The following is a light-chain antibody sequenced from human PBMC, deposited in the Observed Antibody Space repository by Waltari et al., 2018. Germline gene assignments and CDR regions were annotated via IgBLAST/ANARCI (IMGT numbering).Light chain of an antibody. CDR3: QQYYDKPYS. V-gene: IGKV1-12*01. Sequence: DIQMTQSPSALSASVGDRVTISCRASQNIYSNLAWYQQKPGKAPKLLIYAASSLQSGIPSRFIGSGSGTDFTLTISSLQPEDSAAYYCQQYYDKPYSFGQGTKVEIK. J-gene: IGKJ2*03. CDR1: QNIYSN. CDR2: AAS.